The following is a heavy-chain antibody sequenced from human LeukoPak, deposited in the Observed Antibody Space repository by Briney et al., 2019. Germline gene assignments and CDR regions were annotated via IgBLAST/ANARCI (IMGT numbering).Heavy chain of an antibody. CDR3: ARAASIMVPHDY. V-gene: IGHV1-2*02. CDR2: INPNSGGT. CDR1: GYTFTGYY. J-gene: IGHJ4*02. D-gene: IGHD3-16*01. Sequence: ASVKVSCKASGYTFTGYYMHWVRQAPGQGLEWMGWINPNSGGTNYAQKFQGRVTMTRDTSISTAYMELSRLRSDDTAVYYCARAASIMVPHDYWGQGTLVTVSS.